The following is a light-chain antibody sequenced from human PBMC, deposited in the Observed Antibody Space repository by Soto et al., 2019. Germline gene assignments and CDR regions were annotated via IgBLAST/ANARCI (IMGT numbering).Light chain of an antibody. CDR1: SSNNGNNY. CDR3: GTSDSRLSVV. Sequence: QSVLTQPPSVSAAPGQKVTISCTGSSSNNGNNYVSWYHQLPGTAPKLLIYDNNKRPSGMPDRFSGSKSATSATLGITGLQTGDEADYYCGTSDSRLSVVFGGGTKLTVL. CDR2: DNN. V-gene: IGLV1-51*01. J-gene: IGLJ2*01.